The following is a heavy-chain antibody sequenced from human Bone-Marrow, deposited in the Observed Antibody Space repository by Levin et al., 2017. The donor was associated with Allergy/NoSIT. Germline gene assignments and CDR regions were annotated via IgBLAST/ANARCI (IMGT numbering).Heavy chain of an antibody. D-gene: IGHD7-27*01. CDR1: GFTVSSNY. V-gene: IGHV3-53*01. CDR3: ARASNWGMDDF. CDR2: IYTGGST. J-gene: IGHJ4*02. Sequence: ASVKVSCAASGFTVSSNYMSWVRQAPGKGLEWVSVIYTGGSTFYADSVKGRFTISRDNSKNTLYLQMNSLRAEDTAMYYCARASNWGMDDFWGQGTLVTVSS.